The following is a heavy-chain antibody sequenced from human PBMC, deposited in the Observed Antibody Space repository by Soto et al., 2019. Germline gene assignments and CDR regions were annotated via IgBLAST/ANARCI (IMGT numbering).Heavy chain of an antibody. J-gene: IGHJ6*02. D-gene: IGHD5-12*01. CDR2: MNPNSGNT. CDR3: ARGAVDIVATIDYYYYYGMDV. V-gene: IGHV1-8*01. Sequence: VASVKVSCKAPGYTFTSYDINWVRQATGQGLEGMGWMNPNSGNTGYAQKFQGRVTMTRNTSISTAYMELSSLRSEDTAVYYCARGAVDIVATIDYYYYYGMDVWGQGTTVTVSS. CDR1: GYTFTSYD.